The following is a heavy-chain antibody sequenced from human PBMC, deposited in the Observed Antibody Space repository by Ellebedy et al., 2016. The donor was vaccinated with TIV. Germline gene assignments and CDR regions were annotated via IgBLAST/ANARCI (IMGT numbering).Heavy chain of an antibody. CDR3: ARDEGGSGSLSY. Sequence: MPSETLSLTCTVSGGSISSGAFYWTWIRQQHGKGLEWIGNIYYSGRTYYRQSLKTRVPISLDTSNNHFSLRLNSVTAADTAVYYCARDEGGSGSLSYWGQGSLVTVSS. D-gene: IGHD3-10*01. CDR1: GGSISSGAFY. CDR2: IYYSGRT. V-gene: IGHV4-31*03. J-gene: IGHJ4*02.